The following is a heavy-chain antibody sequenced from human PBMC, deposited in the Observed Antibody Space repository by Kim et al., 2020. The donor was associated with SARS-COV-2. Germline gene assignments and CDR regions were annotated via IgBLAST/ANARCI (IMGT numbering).Heavy chain of an antibody. V-gene: IGHV4-39*07. J-gene: IGHJ4*02. D-gene: IGHD6-6*01. CDR1: GGSISSSSYY. CDR2: IYYSGST. Sequence: SETLSLTCTVSGGSISSSSYYWGWIRQPPGKGLEWIGSIYYSGSTYYNPSLKSRVTISVDTSKNQFSLKLSSVTAADTAVYYCAAIAARFPTSDYWGQGTLVTVSS. CDR3: AAIAARFPTSDY.